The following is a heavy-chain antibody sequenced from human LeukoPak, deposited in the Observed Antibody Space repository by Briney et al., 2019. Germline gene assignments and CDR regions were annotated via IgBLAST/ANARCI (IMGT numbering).Heavy chain of an antibody. CDR3: ARNPLYGYKGYFYYYMDV. CDR1: GFPFSSYA. CDR2: ISGSGDST. Sequence: PGGSLRLSCAASGFPFSSYAMSWVRQAPGKGLEWVSAISGSGDSTYYADSVKGRFTISRDNSKNTLYLQMNSLRAEDTAVYYCARNPLYGYKGYFYYYMDVWGKGTTVTVSS. J-gene: IGHJ6*03. D-gene: IGHD5/OR15-5a*01. V-gene: IGHV3-23*01.